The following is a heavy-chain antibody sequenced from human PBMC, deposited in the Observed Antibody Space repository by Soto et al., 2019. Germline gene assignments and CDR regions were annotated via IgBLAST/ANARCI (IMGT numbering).Heavy chain of an antibody. CDR2: ISHDGSNK. Sequence: QVQLVESGGGVVQPGRSLRLSCAASGFTFSSYAMHWVRQAPGKGLEWVAVISHDGSNKYYADSVKGRFTISRDNSKNTLYLQMNSLRAEDTAVYYCARSPSSGWYWGQGTLVTVSS. V-gene: IGHV3-30-3*01. D-gene: IGHD6-19*01. J-gene: IGHJ4*02. CDR1: GFTFSSYA. CDR3: ARSPSSGWY.